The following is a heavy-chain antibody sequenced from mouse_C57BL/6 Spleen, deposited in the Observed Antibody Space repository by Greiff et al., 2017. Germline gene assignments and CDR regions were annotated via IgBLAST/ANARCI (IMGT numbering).Heavy chain of an antibody. CDR1: GYTFTSYW. V-gene: IGHV1-53*01. Sequence: QVQLQQPGTELVKPGASVKLSCKASGYTFTSYWMHWVKQRPGPGLEWIGNINPSNGGTNYNEKFKSKATLTVDKSSRSAYMQLSSLTSEDAAVYYCARYYSNYGAMDYWGQGTSVTFSS. D-gene: IGHD2-5*01. CDR2: INPSNGGT. CDR3: ARYYSNYGAMDY. J-gene: IGHJ4*01.